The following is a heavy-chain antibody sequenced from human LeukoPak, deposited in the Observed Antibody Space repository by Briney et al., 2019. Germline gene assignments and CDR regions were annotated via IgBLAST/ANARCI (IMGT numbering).Heavy chain of an antibody. CDR2: INHSGST. CDR1: GGSFSGYY. Sequence: SETLSLTCAVYGGSFSGYYWSWIRQPPGKGLEWIGEINHSGSTNYNPSLKSRVTISVDTSKNQFSLKLSSVTAADTAVYYCARVRGYSRTKSLHYWGQGTLVTVSS. CDR3: ARVRGYSRTKSLHY. J-gene: IGHJ4*02. D-gene: IGHD5-18*01. V-gene: IGHV4-34*01.